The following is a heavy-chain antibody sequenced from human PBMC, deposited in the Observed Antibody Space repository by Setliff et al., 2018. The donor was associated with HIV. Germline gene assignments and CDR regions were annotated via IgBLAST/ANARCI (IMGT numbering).Heavy chain of an antibody. D-gene: IGHD1-1*01. Sequence: GESLKISCEGSGYKFTSYWIAWVRQMPGKGLECMGIIYPGDSDIRYSPSFQGQVTISADKSISTAYLQWSSLKASDTAIYYCARRASVTNSDDYWGQGTLVTSPQ. CDR1: GYKFTSYW. CDR3: ARRASVTNSDDY. J-gene: IGHJ4*02. V-gene: IGHV5-51*01. CDR2: IYPGDSDI.